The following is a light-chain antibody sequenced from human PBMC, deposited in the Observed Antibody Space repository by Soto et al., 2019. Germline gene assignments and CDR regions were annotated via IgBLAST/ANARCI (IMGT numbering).Light chain of an antibody. J-gene: IGKJ1*01. Sequence: QLLQTIAFLSASVGNRVNIPVRESQGIRNDLGWYQQKPGKAPKRLIYAASSLQSRVPSRFSFSGSRREYTIKICSLQLPDDPPYYSLQHNTQLPGAFGQGTKVDI. CDR3: LQHNTQLPGA. V-gene: IGKV1-17*01. CDR1: QGIRND. CDR2: AAS.